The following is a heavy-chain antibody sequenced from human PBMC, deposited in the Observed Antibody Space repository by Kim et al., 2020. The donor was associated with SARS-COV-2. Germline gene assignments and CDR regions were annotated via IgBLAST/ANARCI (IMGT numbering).Heavy chain of an antibody. D-gene: IGHD3-22*01. J-gene: IGHJ4*02. CDR2: ISGSGGST. Sequence: GGSLRLSCAASGFTFSSYAMSWVRQAPGKGLEWVSAISGSGGSTYYADSVKGRFTISRDNSKNTLYLQMNSLGAEDTAVYYCAKDHDSSGYYGDFFDYWGQGTLVTVSS. CDR3: AKDHDSSGYYGDFFDY. V-gene: IGHV3-23*01. CDR1: GFTFSSYA.